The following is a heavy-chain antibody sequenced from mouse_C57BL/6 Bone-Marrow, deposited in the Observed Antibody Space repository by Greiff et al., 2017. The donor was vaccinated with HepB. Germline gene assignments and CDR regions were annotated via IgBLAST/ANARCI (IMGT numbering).Heavy chain of an antibody. CDR3: TLYEIYYGSYAMDY. D-gene: IGHD2-2*01. CDR2: IDPENGDT. CDR1: GFNIKDDY. Sequence: EVQLQQSGAELVRPGASVKLSCTASGFNIKDDYMHWVKQRPEQGLEWIGWIDPENGDTEYASKFQGKATITADTSSNTAYLQLSSLTSEDTAVYYCTLYEIYYGSYAMDYWGQGTSVTVSS. J-gene: IGHJ4*01. V-gene: IGHV14-4*01.